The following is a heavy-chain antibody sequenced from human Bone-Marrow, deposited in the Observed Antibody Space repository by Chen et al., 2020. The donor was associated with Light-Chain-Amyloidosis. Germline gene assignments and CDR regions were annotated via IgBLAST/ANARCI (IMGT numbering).Heavy chain of an antibody. D-gene: IGHD2-8*02. CDR2: IVGDGRST. J-gene: IGHJ4*02. CDR3: AKSPRYSTGRFDY. CDR1: GFTFDDYA. V-gene: IGHV3-43*02. Sequence: EVQLVESGGGVVQPGGSLTLSCAASGFTFDDYAMHWVRQAPGKGLEWVSLIVGDGRSTYYADSVKGRFTTSRDNNKNSLSLQMNSLKSEDTALYYCAKSPRYSTGRFDYWGQGTLVTVSS.